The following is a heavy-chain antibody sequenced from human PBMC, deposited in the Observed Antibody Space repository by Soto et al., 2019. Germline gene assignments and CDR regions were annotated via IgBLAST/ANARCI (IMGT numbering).Heavy chain of an antibody. V-gene: IGHV3-21*01. CDR2: INTASYI. Sequence: EVLLVESGGGLVKPGGSLRLSCAASGFTFSTYSMNWVRQAPGKGLEWVSSINTASYIYYADSVKGRFTISRDDAKNSLYLQMNSLSDEDTAVYYCAREGGYCNGGGCRYFHYWGQGTLVTVSS. D-gene: IGHD2-15*01. CDR1: GFTFSTYS. CDR3: AREGGYCNGGGCRYFHY. J-gene: IGHJ4*02.